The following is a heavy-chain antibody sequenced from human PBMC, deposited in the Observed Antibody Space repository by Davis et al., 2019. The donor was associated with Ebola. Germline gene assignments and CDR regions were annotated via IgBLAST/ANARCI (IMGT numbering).Heavy chain of an antibody. CDR1: AFIFGAHV. CDR3: ARGSGLGRYNWFDF. D-gene: IGHD3-10*01. V-gene: IGHV3-43D*03. J-gene: IGHJ5*01. Sequence: GGSLRLSCAASAFIFGAHVMHWVRQGPGRGLEWVSLISWDGESTYYRDSVKGRFTISRDNGKNSLYLQMNSLRLEDTALYYCARGSGLGRYNWFDFWGQGTLVTVSS. CDR2: ISWDGEST.